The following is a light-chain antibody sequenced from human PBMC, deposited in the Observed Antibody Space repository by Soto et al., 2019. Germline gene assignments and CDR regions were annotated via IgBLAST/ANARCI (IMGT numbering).Light chain of an antibody. V-gene: IGLV1-44*01. CDR1: RSNIGSNT. Sequence: QSVLTQPPSASGTPGQRVTISCPGSRSNIGSNTANWYQLLPGTAPKLLIYSNNQRPSGVPDRFSGSKSGTSASLAISGPQYEDEADYYCAAWDDSLDGGVFGGGTKLTVL. CDR2: SNN. J-gene: IGLJ3*02. CDR3: AAWDDSLDGGV.